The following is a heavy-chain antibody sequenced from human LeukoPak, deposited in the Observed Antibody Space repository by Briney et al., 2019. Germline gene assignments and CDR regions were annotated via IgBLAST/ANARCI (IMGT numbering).Heavy chain of an antibody. D-gene: IGHD3/OR15-3a*01. Sequence: PSETLSLTCNVSGDSVRGFYWGWIRQPPGKGLEWIGYFDYSGGSNYNPALESRVIISVDTSKNQFSLKLRSLTAADTAVYYCARWNYDIWTGHRYFDYWGQGTLVIVSS. CDR2: FDYSGGS. CDR3: ARWNYDIWTGHRYFDY. J-gene: IGHJ4*02. CDR1: GDSVRGFY. V-gene: IGHV4-59*02.